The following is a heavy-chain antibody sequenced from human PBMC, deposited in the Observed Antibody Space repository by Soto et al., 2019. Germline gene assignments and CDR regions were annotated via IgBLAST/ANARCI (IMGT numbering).Heavy chain of an antibody. CDR2: INPNSGGT. Sequence: ASVKVSCKASGYTFTGYYMHWVRQAPGQGLEWMGWINPNSGGTNYAQKFQGRVTMTRDTSISTAYMELSRLRSDDTAGYYCARPNTSMGNFDYWGQGTLVTVSS. V-gene: IGHV1-2*02. D-gene: IGHD5-18*01. CDR1: GYTFTGYY. J-gene: IGHJ4*02. CDR3: ARPNTSMGNFDY.